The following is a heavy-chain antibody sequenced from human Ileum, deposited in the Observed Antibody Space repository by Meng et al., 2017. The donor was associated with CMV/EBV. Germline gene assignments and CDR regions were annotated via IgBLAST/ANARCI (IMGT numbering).Heavy chain of an antibody. CDR3: ATDWDLNY. D-gene: IGHD3-9*01. Sequence: QLHLHQSLPGLPTPSHAFLLIYHFRSGTGSRNSYVWDWIRLSPSKGLECLERSVYNSTYYNVYAVSVKSRIIINADTSNNQLSVQLNSVTPDDTAVYYCATDWDLNYWGQGILVTVSS. V-gene: IGHV6-1*01. CDR2: SVYNSTYYN. CDR1: SGTGSRNSYV. J-gene: IGHJ4*02.